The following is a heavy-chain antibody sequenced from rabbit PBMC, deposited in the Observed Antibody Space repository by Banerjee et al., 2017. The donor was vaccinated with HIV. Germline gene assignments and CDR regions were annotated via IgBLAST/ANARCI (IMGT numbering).Heavy chain of an antibody. J-gene: IGHJ4*01. Sequence: QEQVVESGGGLVQPGGSLKLSCKASGFDLSGYGVSWVRQAPGKGLEWIACINAITGKAVYASWAKGRFTFSKTSSTTVTLQMTSLTAADTATYFCARDLASVVGWNFNLWGPGTLVTVS. CDR3: ARDLASVVGWNFNL. CDR1: GFDLSGYG. V-gene: IGHV1S45*01. CDR2: INAITGKA. D-gene: IGHD3-1*01.